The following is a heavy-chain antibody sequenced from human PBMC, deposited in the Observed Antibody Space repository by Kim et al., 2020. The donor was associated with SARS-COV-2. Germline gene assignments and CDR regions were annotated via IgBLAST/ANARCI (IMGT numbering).Heavy chain of an antibody. CDR1: GFTFSSYS. CDR3: ARELITMVRGVNLAPIDY. V-gene: IGHV3-21*01. D-gene: IGHD3-10*01. CDR2: ISSSSSYI. J-gene: IGHJ4*02. Sequence: GGSLRLSCAASGFTFSSYSMNWVRQAPGKGLEWVSSISSSSSYIYYADSVKGRFTISRDNAKNSLYLQMNSLRAEDTAVYYCARELITMVRGVNLAPIDYWGQGTLVTVSS.